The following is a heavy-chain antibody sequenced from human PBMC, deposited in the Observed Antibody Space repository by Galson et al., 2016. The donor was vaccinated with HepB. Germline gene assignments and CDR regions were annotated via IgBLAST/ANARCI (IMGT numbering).Heavy chain of an antibody. D-gene: IGHD2-15*01. V-gene: IGHV3-30*18. CDR1: GXXFSXXX. Sequence: SLRLXCAASGXXFSXXXMHXXXQPXXKGLXXVAXXSADGSRKYYEDRMRDRFTVSRDNSKNMLFLQVNGLSNEDTAVYFCAKARDTATVVAAVASWGEGTLVXXSS. CDR2: XSADGSRK. J-gene: IGHJ1*01. CDR3: AKARDTATVVAAVAS.